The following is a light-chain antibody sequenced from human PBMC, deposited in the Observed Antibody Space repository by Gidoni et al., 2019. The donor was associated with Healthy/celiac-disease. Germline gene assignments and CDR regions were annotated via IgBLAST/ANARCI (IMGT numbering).Light chain of an antibody. CDR1: QSISSY. V-gene: IGKV1-39*01. J-gene: IGKJ5*01. Sequence: DIQMTQSPSSLSASVGDRVTITCRASQSISSYLHWYQQKPGKAPKLLIYAASSLKSGVPSRFSGSGSGTDFTLTISSLQPEDFATYYCQQSYSTPPITFGQGTRLEIK. CDR3: QQSYSTPPIT. CDR2: AAS.